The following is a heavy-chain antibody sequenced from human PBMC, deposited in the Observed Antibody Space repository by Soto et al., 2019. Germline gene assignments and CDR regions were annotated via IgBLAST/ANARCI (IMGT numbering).Heavy chain of an antibody. CDR2: INGDGSST. CDR1: GFTFRNYK. D-gene: IGHD6-6*01. V-gene: IGHV3-74*01. Sequence: GGSLRLSCEASGFTFRNYKMNWVRQASGKGLVWVSRINGDGSSTSYADSVKGRFTVSRDNAKNTLYLQMNSLRVEDTAVYYCVSLVERSDIAFDIWGQGTMVTVSS. CDR3: VSLVERSDIAFDI. J-gene: IGHJ3*02.